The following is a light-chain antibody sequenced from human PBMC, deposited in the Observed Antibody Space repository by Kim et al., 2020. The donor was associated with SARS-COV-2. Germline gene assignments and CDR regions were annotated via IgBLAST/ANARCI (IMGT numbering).Light chain of an antibody. CDR1: QSVSSSY. CDR3: QQYGSSHT. Sequence: EIVLTQSPGTLSLSPGERATLSCRASQSVSSSYLAWYQQKPGQAPRLLIYGASYRATGIPDRFSGSGSGTDFTLTISRLEPEDLAVYYCQQYGSSHTFGQGTKLEIK. J-gene: IGKJ2*01. V-gene: IGKV3-20*01. CDR2: GAS.